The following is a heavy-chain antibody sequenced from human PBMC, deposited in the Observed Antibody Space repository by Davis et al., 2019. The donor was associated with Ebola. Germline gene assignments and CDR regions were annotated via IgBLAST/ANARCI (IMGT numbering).Heavy chain of an antibody. Sequence: AASVKVSCKASGYTFTNYGITWVRQAPGQGLEWMGIINPSGGSTSYAQKFQGRVTMTRDTSTSTVYMELSSLRSEDTAVYSCAREPIVVVTATYYYYGMDVWGQGTTVTVSS. CDR1: GYTFTNYG. J-gene: IGHJ6*02. V-gene: IGHV1-46*03. CDR3: AREPIVVVTATYYYYGMDV. D-gene: IGHD2-21*02. CDR2: INPSGGST.